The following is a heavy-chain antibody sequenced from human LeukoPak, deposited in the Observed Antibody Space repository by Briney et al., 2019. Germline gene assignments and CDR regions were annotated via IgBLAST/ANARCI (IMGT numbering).Heavy chain of an antibody. CDR1: GATFSIYT. D-gene: IGHD2-2*03. V-gene: IGHV1-69*02. CDR3: ASGYCSSTSCYLYYMDV. CDR2: IIPILGIA. J-gene: IGHJ6*03. Sequence: GSAVKVSCTASGATFSIYTISWVRQAPGQGIEWMGRIIPILGIANYAQKFQGRVTITADKSTSTAYMELSSLRSEDTAVYYCASGYCSSTSCYLYYMDVWGKGTTVTVSS.